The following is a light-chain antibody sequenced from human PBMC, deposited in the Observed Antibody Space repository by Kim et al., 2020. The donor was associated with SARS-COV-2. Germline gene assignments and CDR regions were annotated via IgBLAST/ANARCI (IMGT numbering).Light chain of an antibody. J-gene: IGLJ1*01. CDR1: SLRSYY. CDR3: NSRDSSGNSYV. CDR2: GKN. Sequence: SSELTQDPAVSVALGQTVRITCQGDSLRSYYASWXQQKPGQAPVLVIYGKNNRPSGIPDRFSGSSSGNTASLTITGAQAEDEADYYCNSRDSSGNSYVFG. V-gene: IGLV3-19*01.